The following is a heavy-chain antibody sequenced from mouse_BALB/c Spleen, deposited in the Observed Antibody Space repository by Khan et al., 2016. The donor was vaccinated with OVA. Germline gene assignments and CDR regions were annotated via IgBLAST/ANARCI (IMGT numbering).Heavy chain of an antibody. V-gene: IGHV2-9*02. CDR2: IWAGGST. J-gene: IGHJ2*01. CDR3: ARLEGI. CDR1: GFSLTSYG. Sequence: QVQLKESGPGLVAPSQSLSITCTVSGFSLTSYGVHWVRQPPGKGLEWLGVIWAGGSTNYNSAIMSRLSISKDNSKSQVFLTMNRLQTDDTAMYYCARLEGIWGQGTTLTVSS.